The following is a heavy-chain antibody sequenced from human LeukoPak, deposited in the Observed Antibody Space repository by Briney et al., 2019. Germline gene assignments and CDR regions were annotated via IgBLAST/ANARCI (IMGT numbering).Heavy chain of an antibody. CDR1: GGSISSYY. V-gene: IGHV4-59*01. D-gene: IGHD6-13*01. CDR2: IYYSGST. J-gene: IGHJ4*02. Sequence: SETLSLTCTVSGGSISSYYWSWIRQPPGKGLEWIGHIYYSGSTNYNPSLKSRVTISVDTSKNQFSLKLSSVTAADTAVYYCARVAAAGNDYWGQGTLVTVSS. CDR3: ARVAAAGNDY.